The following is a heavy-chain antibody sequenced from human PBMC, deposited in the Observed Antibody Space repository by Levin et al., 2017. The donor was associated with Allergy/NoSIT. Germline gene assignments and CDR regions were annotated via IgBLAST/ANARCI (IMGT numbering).Heavy chain of an antibody. V-gene: IGHV4-4*02. D-gene: IGHD3-22*01. CDR3: ARDRGNYDSDGYYFDY. CDR1: GGSISSSNW. CDR2: IYHSGST. Sequence: PSETLSLTCAVSGGSISSSNWWSWVRQPPGKGLEWIGEIYHSGSTNYNPSLKSRVTISVDKSKNQFSLKLSPVTAAATAVYYCARDRGNYDSDGYYFDYWGQGTLVTVSS. J-gene: IGHJ4*02.